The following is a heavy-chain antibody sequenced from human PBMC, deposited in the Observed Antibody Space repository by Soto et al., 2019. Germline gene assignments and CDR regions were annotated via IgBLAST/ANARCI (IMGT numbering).Heavy chain of an antibody. CDR3: ARDLRLSPGYSSGGRYWFDP. D-gene: IGHD6-19*01. J-gene: IGHJ5*02. CDR2: IYYSGST. CDR1: GGSISSYY. Sequence: SETLSLTCTVSGGSISSYYWSWIRQPPGKGLEWIGYIYYSGSTNYNPSLKSRVTISVDTSKNQFSLKLSSVTAADTAVYYCARDLRLSPGYSSGGRYWFDPWGQGTLVTVSS. V-gene: IGHV4-59*01.